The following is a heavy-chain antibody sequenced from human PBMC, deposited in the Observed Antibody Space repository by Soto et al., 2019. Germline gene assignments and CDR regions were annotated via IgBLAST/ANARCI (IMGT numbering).Heavy chain of an antibody. Sequence: QVQLVQSGAEVKKPGSSVKVSCKASGGTFSSYAISWVRQAPGQGLEWMGGIIPIFGTANYAQKFQGRVTITADESTSTAYMELSSLRSEDTAVYYCASSQKEAAFYYYYYGMDVWGQGTTVIVSS. CDR1: GGTFSSYA. J-gene: IGHJ6*02. CDR3: ASSQKEAAFYYYYYGMDV. D-gene: IGHD2-15*01. CDR2: IIPIFGTA. V-gene: IGHV1-69*01.